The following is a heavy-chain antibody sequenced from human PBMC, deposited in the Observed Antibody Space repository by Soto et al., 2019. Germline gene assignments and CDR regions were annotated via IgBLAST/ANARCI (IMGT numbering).Heavy chain of an antibody. CDR2: IWYDGSNK. CDR1: GFTFSSYG. D-gene: IGHD6-13*01. Sequence: VQLVESGGGLVQPGGSLRLSCAASGFTFSSYGMHWVRQAPGKGLEWVAVIWYDGSNKYYADSVKGRFTISRDNSKNTLYLQMNSLRAEDTAVYYCARDGGSAAGGYYYYYYGMDVWGQGTTVTVSS. V-gene: IGHV3-33*08. CDR3: ARDGGSAAGGYYYYYYGMDV. J-gene: IGHJ6*02.